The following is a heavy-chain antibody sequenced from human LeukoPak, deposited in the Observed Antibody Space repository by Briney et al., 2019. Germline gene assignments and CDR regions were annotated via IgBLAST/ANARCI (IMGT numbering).Heavy chain of an antibody. CDR3: ARGMTLDYDFWSGYSRSQRRKGRIYYMDV. Sequence: PSETLSLTCAVYGGSFSGYYWGWIRQPPGKGLDWIGEINHSVSTNYNPSLKSRVTISVDTSKNQFSLKLSSVTAADTAVYYCARGMTLDYDFWSGYSRSQRRKGRIYYMDVWGKGTTVTVSS. CDR1: GGSFSGYY. CDR2: INHSVST. J-gene: IGHJ6*03. D-gene: IGHD3-3*01. V-gene: IGHV4-34*01.